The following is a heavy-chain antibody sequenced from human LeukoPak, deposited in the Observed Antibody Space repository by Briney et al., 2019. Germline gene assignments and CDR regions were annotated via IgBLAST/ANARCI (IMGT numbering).Heavy chain of an antibody. J-gene: IGHJ4*02. V-gene: IGHV3-30*02. CDR1: GFTFSSYG. Sequence: GGSLRLSCAASGFTFSSYGMHWVRQAPGSGLEWVAFIRYDGSNKYYADSVKGRFTISRDNSKNTLYLQMNSLRAEDTAVYYCAKERCSGGSCYYQFDYRGQGTLVTVSS. CDR2: IRYDGSNK. CDR3: AKERCSGGSCYYQFDY. D-gene: IGHD2-15*01.